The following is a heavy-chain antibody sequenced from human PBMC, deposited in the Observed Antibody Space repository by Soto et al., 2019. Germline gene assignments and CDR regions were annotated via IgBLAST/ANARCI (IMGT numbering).Heavy chain of an antibody. Sequence: GGSLRLSCAASGFNLNDFGIHWVRQAPGKGLEWVAVIWYDGKRTNYVDSVKGRFTISRDSSKNTVYLQMNSPRAEDTAVYYCAKENTPPYFDYWGQGALVTVSS. CDR3: AKENTPPYFDY. CDR1: GFNLNDFG. D-gene: IGHD2-2*02. V-gene: IGHV3-33*06. J-gene: IGHJ4*02. CDR2: IWYDGKRT.